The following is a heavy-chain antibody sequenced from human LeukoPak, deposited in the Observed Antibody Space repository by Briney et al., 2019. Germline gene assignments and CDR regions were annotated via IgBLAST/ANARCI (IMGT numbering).Heavy chain of an antibody. J-gene: IGHJ3*02. D-gene: IGHD4-17*01. CDR1: GYTFTSYG. CDR3: ARGRTVTTILDDAFDI. Sequence: ASVKVSCKASGYTFTSYGISWVRQAPGQGLEWMGWISAYNGNTNYAQKLQGRVTMTTDTSTSTAYMELRSLRSDDTAVYYCARGRTVTTILDDAFDIWGQGTMVIVSS. CDR2: ISAYNGNT. V-gene: IGHV1-18*01.